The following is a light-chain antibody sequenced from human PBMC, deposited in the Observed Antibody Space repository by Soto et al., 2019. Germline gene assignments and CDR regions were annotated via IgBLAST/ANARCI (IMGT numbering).Light chain of an antibody. Sequence: EIVMTRSPATLSVSPGERATLSCRASQSVGSNLAWYQQKPGQAPRLLIYGASTRATGIPARFSGSGSGTEFTLTISSLQSEDFAVYYCQQYNNWPPRITFGQGTRLEIK. V-gene: IGKV3-15*01. CDR2: GAS. CDR3: QQYNNWPPRIT. CDR1: QSVGSN. J-gene: IGKJ5*01.